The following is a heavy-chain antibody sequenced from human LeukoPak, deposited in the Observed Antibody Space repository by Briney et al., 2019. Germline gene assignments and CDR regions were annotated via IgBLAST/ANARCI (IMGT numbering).Heavy chain of an antibody. CDR1: GGSFSGYY. CDR3: ARFSRFLEWLPDAFDI. D-gene: IGHD3-3*01. J-gene: IGHJ3*02. CDR2: INHSGST. Sequence: SETLSLTCAVYGGSFSGYYWSWIRQPPGKGLEWIGEINHSGSTNYNPSLKSRVTISVDTSKNQFSLKLSSVTAADTAVYYCARFSRFLEWLPDAFDIWGQGTVVTVSS. V-gene: IGHV4-34*01.